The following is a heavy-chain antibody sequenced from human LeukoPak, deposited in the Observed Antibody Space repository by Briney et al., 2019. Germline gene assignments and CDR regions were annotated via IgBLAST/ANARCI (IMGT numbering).Heavy chain of an antibody. D-gene: IGHD1-7*01. CDR2: ISWDGGST. J-gene: IGHJ4*02. CDR3: AKGPSNWNYVTALNFDY. V-gene: IGHV3-43*01. CDR1: GFTFDDYT. Sequence: GGSLRLSCAASGFTFDDYTMHWVRQAPGKGLEWVSLISWDGGSTYYADSVKGRFTISRDNSKNSLYLQMNTLRAEDTAVYYCAKGPSNWNYVTALNFDYWGQGTLVTVSS.